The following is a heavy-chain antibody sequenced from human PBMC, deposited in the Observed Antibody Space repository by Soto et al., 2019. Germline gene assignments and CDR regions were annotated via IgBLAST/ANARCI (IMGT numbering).Heavy chain of an antibody. CDR2: IYESGST. V-gene: IGHV4-30-4*01. D-gene: IGHD4-17*01. J-gene: IGHJ2*01. Sequence: QVQLQESGPGLVKPSETLSLTCTVSGGSISGHMSYWSWIRQPPGKGLEWIGYIYESGSTYYNPSLKSRVTITVDTSKKQFSLRLNSVTAADTAVYYCAREIIPLTTDWYFDLWGRGTLVTVSS. CDR3: AREIIPLTTDWYFDL. CDR1: GGSISGHMSY.